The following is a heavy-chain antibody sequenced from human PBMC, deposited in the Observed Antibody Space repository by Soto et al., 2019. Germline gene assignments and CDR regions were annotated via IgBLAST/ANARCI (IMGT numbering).Heavy chain of an antibody. J-gene: IGHJ6*03. D-gene: IGHD3-16*01. V-gene: IGHV3-66*01. CDR2: IYSGGST. CDR3: AREPGGDPSYYYYMDV. Sequence: EVQLVESGGGLVQPGGSLRLSCAASGFTVSSNYMSWVRQAPGKGLEWVSVIYSGGSTYYADSVKGRFTISRDNSKNTLYLQMNSLRADDTAVYYCAREPGGDPSYYYYMDVWGKGTTVTVSS. CDR1: GFTVSSNY.